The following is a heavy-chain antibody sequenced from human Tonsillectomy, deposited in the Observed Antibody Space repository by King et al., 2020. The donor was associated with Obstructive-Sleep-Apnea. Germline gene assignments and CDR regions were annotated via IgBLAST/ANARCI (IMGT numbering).Heavy chain of an antibody. D-gene: IGHD3-16*02. J-gene: IGHJ4*02. CDR1: GFTFSNYA. Sequence: VQLVESGGGVVQPGRSLRLSCAGSGFTFSNYAMHWVRQAPGKGLEWVAVISYDGRNKYYADSVKGRFTLSRDTSKNTLYLQMNSLRAEDTAVYYCAGDFAMITFGGIIVDWGQGTLVTVSS. CDR3: AGDFAMITFGGIIVD. CDR2: ISYDGRNK. V-gene: IGHV3-30*04.